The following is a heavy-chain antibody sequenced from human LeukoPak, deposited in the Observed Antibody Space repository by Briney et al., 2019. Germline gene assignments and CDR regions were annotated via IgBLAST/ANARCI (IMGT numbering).Heavy chain of an antibody. D-gene: IGHD5-12*01. Sequence: KTGGSLRLSCAASGFTFSNAWMSWIRQPPGKGLEWIGEINHSGRTNYNPSLKSRVTISVDTSKNQFSLKLSSVTAADTAVYYCASRPAYGGYGDWFDPWGQGTLVTVSS. CDR1: GFTFSNAW. V-gene: IGHV4-34*01. CDR2: INHSGRT. CDR3: ASRPAYGGYGDWFDP. J-gene: IGHJ5*02.